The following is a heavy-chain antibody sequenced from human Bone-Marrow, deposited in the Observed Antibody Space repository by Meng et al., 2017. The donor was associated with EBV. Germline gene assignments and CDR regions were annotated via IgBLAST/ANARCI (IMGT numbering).Heavy chain of an antibody. Sequence: PLVQCDTGVNKPGSSVKCSCKASGYTFTSYGISWVRQAPGKGLEWMGWISAYNGNTNYAQKLQGRVTMTTDTSTSTAYMELRSLRSDDTAVYYCARVGGPDHSSGHLDYWGQGTLVTVSS. J-gene: IGHJ4*02. D-gene: IGHD6-19*01. CDR3: ARVGGPDHSSGHLDY. CDR1: GYTFTSYG. V-gene: IGHV1-18*01. CDR2: ISAYNGNT.